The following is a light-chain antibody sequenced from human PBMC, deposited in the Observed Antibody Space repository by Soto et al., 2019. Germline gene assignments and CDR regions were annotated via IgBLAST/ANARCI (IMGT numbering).Light chain of an antibody. CDR2: GAS. J-gene: IGKJ1*01. V-gene: IGKV3-15*01. CDR1: QSVSSN. CDR3: QQYNNWPPVT. Sequence: EIVMTQSPATLSVSPGERATLSCRASQSVSSNLAWYQQKPGQAPRLLIYGASTRATGIPARFSGSGSGTEFTLTINSLQSEDFAVYYCQQYNNWPPVTFGQGTKVEIK.